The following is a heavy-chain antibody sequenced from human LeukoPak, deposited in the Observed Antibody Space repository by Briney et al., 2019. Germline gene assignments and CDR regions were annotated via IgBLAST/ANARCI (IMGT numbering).Heavy chain of an antibody. CDR3: ARYIVGATTMAFDI. V-gene: IGHV4-59*01. D-gene: IGHD1-26*01. Sequence: PSETLSLTCTVSGGSISSYYWSWIRQPPGKGLEWIGYIYYSGSTNYNPSLKSRVTISVDTSKNQFSLKLSSVTAADTAVYYCARYIVGATTMAFDIWGQGTMVTVSS. CDR2: IYYSGST. J-gene: IGHJ3*02. CDR1: GGSISSYY.